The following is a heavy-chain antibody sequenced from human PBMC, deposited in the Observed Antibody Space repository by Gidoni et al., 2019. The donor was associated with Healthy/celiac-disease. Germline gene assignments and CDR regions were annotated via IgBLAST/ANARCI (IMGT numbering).Heavy chain of an antibody. V-gene: IGHV4-39*01. Sequence: QLQLQESGPGLVKPSETLSLTCTVSGGSISSSSYYWGWIRQPPGKGLEWIGSIYYSGSTYYNPSLKSRVTISVDTSKNQFSLKLSSVTAADTAVYYCARHPRGGRYFDYWGQGTLVTVSS. J-gene: IGHJ4*02. D-gene: IGHD3-10*01. CDR2: IYYSGST. CDR1: GGSISSSSYY. CDR3: ARHPRGGRYFDY.